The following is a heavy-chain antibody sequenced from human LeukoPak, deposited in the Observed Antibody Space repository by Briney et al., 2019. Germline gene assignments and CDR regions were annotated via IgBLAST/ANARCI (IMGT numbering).Heavy chain of an antibody. V-gene: IGHV3-7*01. CDR1: GFTFSSYW. CDR2: IKQDGSEK. D-gene: IGHD3-3*01. J-gene: IGHJ6*02. CDR3: ARDRPYYDFWSGYYHYYYGMDV. Sequence: GGSLRLSCAASGFTFSSYWMSWVRQAPGKGLEWVSNIKQDGSEKYYVDSVKGRFTISRDNAKNSLYLQMNSLRASDTAVYYCARDRPYYDFWSGYYHYYYGMDVWGQGTTVTVSS.